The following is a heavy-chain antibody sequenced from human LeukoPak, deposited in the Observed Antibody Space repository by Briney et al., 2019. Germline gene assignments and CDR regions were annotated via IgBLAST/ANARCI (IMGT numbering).Heavy chain of an antibody. V-gene: IGHV4-59*08. CDR1: GGSISSYY. CDR3: ARPSLDYGGIDAFDF. Sequence: SETLSLTCTVSGGSISSYYWSWIRQPPGKGLEWIGFIYYSGSTNYNPSLKSRVTISVDTSKNQFSLKLSSVTAADTAVYYCARPSLDYGGIDAFDFWGQGTLVTISS. CDR2: IYYSGST. J-gene: IGHJ3*01. D-gene: IGHD4-23*01.